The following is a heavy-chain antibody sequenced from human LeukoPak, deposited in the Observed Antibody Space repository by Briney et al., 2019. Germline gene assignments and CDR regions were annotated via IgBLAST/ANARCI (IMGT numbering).Heavy chain of an antibody. V-gene: IGHV1-2*02. CDR2: INPNSGGT. J-gene: IGHJ4*02. CDR1: GYTFTGYY. D-gene: IGHD3-10*01. CDR3: ARGHAYYGSGINY. Sequence: GASVTVSCKASGYTFTGYYMHWVRQAPGQGLEWMGWINPNSGGTNYAQKFQGRVTMTRDTSISTAYMELSRLRSDDTAVYYCARGHAYYGSGINYWGQGTLVTVSS.